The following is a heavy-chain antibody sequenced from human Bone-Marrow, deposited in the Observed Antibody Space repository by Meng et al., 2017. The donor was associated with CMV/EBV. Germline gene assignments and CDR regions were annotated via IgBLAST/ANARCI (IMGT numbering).Heavy chain of an antibody. CDR3: ARDPVGAASGAFDI. Sequence: SEPLSLTCTISGVSMISSGHYWGWIRQPPGKGLEWIGSVYYTGSSHYNPSLKSRVTILVDTSKNQFSLKLSSLTAADTAMYYCARDPVGAASGAFDIWGQGTMVTVSS. CDR1: GVSMISSGHY. CDR2: VYYTGSS. J-gene: IGHJ3*02. V-gene: IGHV4-39*07. D-gene: IGHD2-15*01.